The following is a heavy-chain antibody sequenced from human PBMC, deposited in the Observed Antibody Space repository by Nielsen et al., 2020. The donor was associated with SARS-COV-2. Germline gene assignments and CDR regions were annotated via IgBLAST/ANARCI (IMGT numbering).Heavy chain of an antibody. D-gene: IGHD4-17*01. CDR1: GGSISSGDYY. V-gene: IGHV4-30-4*01. J-gene: IGHJ4*02. CDR3: ARTTVTTAFDY. Sequence: SETLSLTCTVSGGSISSGDYYWNSVRQPPGKGLEWIGHIYYSGSTYYNPSLKSRVTTSEDTSKNQFSLNLSSVTAADTAVYYCARTTVTTAFDYWGQGTLVTVSS. CDR2: IYYSGST.